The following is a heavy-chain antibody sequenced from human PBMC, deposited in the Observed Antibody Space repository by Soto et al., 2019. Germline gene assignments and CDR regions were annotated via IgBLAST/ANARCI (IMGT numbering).Heavy chain of an antibody. CDR3: ARVMVASLSYWYFDL. Sequence: EVQLVESGGGLVKPGGSLRLSCAASGFTFNSYSMNWVRQAPGKGLEWFSSISSSSSYIYYADSVKGRFTISRDNAKNSLYLQMNSLRAEDTAVYYCARVMVASLSYWYFDLWGRGTLVTVSS. CDR1: GFTFNSYS. V-gene: IGHV3-21*01. J-gene: IGHJ2*01. D-gene: IGHD5-12*01. CDR2: ISSSSSYI.